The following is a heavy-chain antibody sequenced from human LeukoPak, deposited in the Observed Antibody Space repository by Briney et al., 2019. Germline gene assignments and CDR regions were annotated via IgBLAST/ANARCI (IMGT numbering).Heavy chain of an antibody. J-gene: IGHJ3*02. CDR2: IYYSGNT. Sequence: SETLSLTCTVSGVSISSSNSYWGWIRQPPGKGLEWIGSIYYSGNTYYNASLKSQVSISVDTSKNQFSLKLSSVTAADTAVYFCARGPYSYDSSGAFDIWGQGTMVTVSS. CDR1: GVSISSSNSY. D-gene: IGHD3-22*01. V-gene: IGHV4-39*01. CDR3: ARGPYSYDSSGAFDI.